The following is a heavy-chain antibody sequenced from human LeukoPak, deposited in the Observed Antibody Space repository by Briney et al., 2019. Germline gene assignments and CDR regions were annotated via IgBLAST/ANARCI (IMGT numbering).Heavy chain of an antibody. CDR2: INPDGSGK. CDR3: ARGTSEYLSTHHFDY. CDR1: GFGFSTFW. J-gene: IGHJ4*02. D-gene: IGHD1-26*01. V-gene: IGHV3-7*03. Sequence: GGSLRLSCVASGFGFSTFWMSWVRQAPGKGPEWVANINPDGSGKYHVDSVKGRITISRDNAKNSLYLQMNSLRAEDTAVYYCARGTSEYLSTHHFDYWGQGALVAVSS.